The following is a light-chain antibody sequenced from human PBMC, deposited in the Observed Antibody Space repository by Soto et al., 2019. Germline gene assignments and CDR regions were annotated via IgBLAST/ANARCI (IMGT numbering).Light chain of an antibody. CDR1: SGHSSYI. V-gene: IGLV4-60*03. Sequence: QPVLTQSSSASASLGSSVKLTCTLSSGHSSYIIAWHQQQPGKAPRYLMKLEGSGSYNKGSGVPDRFSGSSSGADRYLTISNLQSEDEADYYCETWDSNSRAVFGGGTQLTVI. CDR3: ETWDSNSRAV. CDR2: LEGSGSY. J-gene: IGLJ7*01.